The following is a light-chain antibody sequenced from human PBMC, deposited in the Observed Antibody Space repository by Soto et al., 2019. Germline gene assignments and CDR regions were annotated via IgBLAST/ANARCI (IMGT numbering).Light chain of an antibody. CDR1: HSIAGY. J-gene: IGKJ3*01. CDR3: QQIYSVPRT. Sequence: DVQMTQSPSSLSASVGDRVNITCRASHSIAGYLNWYQQKPGKAPRLLIYTASSLQSGVPSRFSGSGSVTDFTLTISSLQPEDFATYYCQQIYSVPRTFGPGTKVDI. V-gene: IGKV1-39*01. CDR2: TAS.